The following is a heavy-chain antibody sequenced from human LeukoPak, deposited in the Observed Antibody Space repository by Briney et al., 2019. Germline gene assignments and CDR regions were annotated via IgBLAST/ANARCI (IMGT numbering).Heavy chain of an antibody. CDR2: ISYDGSNK. CDR3: ARDYEYGDYAR. J-gene: IGHJ4*02. V-gene: IGHV3-30-3*01. Sequence: GGSLRLSCAVSGFSFSSYSMHWVRQAPGKGLEWVAVISYDGSNKYYADSVKGRFTISRDNSKNTLYLQMNSLRAEDTALYYCARDYEYGDYARWGQGTLVTVSS. CDR1: GFSFSSYS. D-gene: IGHD4-17*01.